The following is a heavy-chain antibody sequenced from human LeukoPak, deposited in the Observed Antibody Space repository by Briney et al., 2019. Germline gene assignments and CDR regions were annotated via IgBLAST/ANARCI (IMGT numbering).Heavy chain of an antibody. V-gene: IGHV3-21*01. CDR2: ISVRSSYI. CDR1: EFTFSSYS. J-gene: IGHJ4*02. CDR3: ARDPDRHCSGGSCYFFDY. D-gene: IGHD2-15*01. Sequence: GGSLRPSGAPFEFTFSSYSMNWVGRAPGKGLEGSYSISVRSSYIYYADSVKGRFTISRDNAKNSLYLQMNSLRAEDTAVYYCARDPDRHCSGGSCYFFDYWGQGTLVTVSS.